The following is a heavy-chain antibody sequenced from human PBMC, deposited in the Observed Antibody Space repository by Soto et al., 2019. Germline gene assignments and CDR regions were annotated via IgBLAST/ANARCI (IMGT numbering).Heavy chain of an antibody. Sequence: QPGGSLRLCCAASGFTFNTNAMSWVRQAPGKGLEWVSSISGTGSRTYYADSVKGRFTIARDNSKNTVSLQMNNLRAEDTGLYYCTKDTGYLSMDAWGQGTTVTVSS. J-gene: IGHJ6*02. CDR1: GFTFNTNA. V-gene: IGHV3-23*01. CDR3: TKDTGYLSMDA. CDR2: ISGTGSRT. D-gene: IGHD6-25*01.